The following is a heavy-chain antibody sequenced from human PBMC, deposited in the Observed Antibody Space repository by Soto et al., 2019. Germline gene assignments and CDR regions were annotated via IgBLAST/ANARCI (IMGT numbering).Heavy chain of an antibody. Sequence: SETLSLTCTVSGGSISSYYWSWIRQPPGKGLEWIGYIYYSGSTNYNPSLKSRVTISVDTSKNQFSLTLSSVTAADTSVYYCEFGSSYYYSYYMDVWGKGTTVTVSS. J-gene: IGHJ6*03. V-gene: IGHV4-59*01. CDR1: GGSISSYY. CDR2: IYYSGST. D-gene: IGHD6-6*01. CDR3: EFGSSYYYSYYMDV.